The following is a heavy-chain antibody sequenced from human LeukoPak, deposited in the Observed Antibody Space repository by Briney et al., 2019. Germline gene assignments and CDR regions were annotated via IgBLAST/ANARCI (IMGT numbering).Heavy chain of an antibody. CDR3: ARGVAVAGSEVFDY. J-gene: IGHJ4*02. D-gene: IGHD6-19*01. Sequence: PSETLSLTCAVYGGSFSGYYWSWIRQPPGKGLEWIGEINHSGSTNYNPSLKSRVTISVDTSKNQFSLKLSSVTAADTAVYYCARGVAVAGSEVFDYWGQGTLVTVSS. CDR1: GGSFSGYY. CDR2: INHSGST. V-gene: IGHV4-34*01.